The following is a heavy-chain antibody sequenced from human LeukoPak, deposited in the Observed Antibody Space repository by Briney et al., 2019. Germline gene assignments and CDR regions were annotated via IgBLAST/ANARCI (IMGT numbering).Heavy chain of an antibody. CDR1: GGSISSYF. CDR3: ARDRDGRWYFDR. CDR2: ISYSGNI. Sequence: SETLSLTCSISGGSISSYFWSWIRQPPGKPLEWLGYISYSGNINYNPFLKSRVTISVDKSQNQFSLRLKSVTAADTATYYCARDRDGRWYFDRWGRGTRVVVSS. D-gene: IGHD3-10*01. J-gene: IGHJ2*01. V-gene: IGHV4-59*01.